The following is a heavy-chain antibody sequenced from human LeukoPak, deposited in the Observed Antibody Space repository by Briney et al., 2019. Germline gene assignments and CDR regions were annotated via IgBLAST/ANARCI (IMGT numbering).Heavy chain of an antibody. V-gene: IGHV1-46*01. CDR2: IDPSGGST. J-gene: IGHJ4*02. D-gene: IGHD4-23*01. Sequence: ASVKVSCKASGYTFTSYYIHWVRQAPGQGLEWMGIIDPSGGSTNYAQKFQGRVTMTRDTSTSTVYMELSSLRSEVTAVYYCARESGGNPATSEDYWGQGTLVTVSS. CDR3: ARESGGNPATSEDY. CDR1: GYTFTSYY.